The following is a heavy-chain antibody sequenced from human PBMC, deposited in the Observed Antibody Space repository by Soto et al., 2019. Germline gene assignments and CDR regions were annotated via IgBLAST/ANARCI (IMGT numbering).Heavy chain of an antibody. J-gene: IGHJ4*02. D-gene: IGHD6-19*01. V-gene: IGHV3-33*01. CDR3: ARDLGQWLVLVY. Sequence: QVQLVESGGGVVQPGRSLRLSCAASGFTFSSYGMHWVRQAPGKGLEWVAVIWYDGSNKYYADSVKGRFTISRDNYKNALYLQMNSLRAEDTAVYSCARDLGQWLVLVYWGQGTLVTVSS. CDR1: GFTFSSYG. CDR2: IWYDGSNK.